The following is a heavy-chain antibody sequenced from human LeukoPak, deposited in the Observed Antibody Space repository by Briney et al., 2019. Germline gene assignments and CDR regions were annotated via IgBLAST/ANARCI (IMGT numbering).Heavy chain of an antibody. D-gene: IGHD5-18*01. J-gene: IGHJ3*02. CDR2: INWNGGST. V-gene: IGHV3-20*04. CDR3: ARGRAKYSNDAFDI. CDR1: GFTFNNAW. Sequence: GGSLRLSCAASGFTFNNAWMSWVRQAPGKGLEWVSGINWNGGSTGYADSVKGRFTISRDNAKNSLYLQMNSLRAEDTALYYCARGRAKYSNDAFDIWGQGTMVTVSS.